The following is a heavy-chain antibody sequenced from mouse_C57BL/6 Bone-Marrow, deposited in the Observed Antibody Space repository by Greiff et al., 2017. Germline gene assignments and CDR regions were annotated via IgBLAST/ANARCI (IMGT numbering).Heavy chain of an antibody. V-gene: IGHV14-4*01. J-gene: IGHJ2*01. CDR2: IDPENGDT. Sequence: EVQLQQSGAELVRPGASVKLSCTASGFNIKDDYMHWVKQRPEQGLEWIGWIDPENGDTEYASKFQGKATITADTSSNTAYLQLSRLTSEYTAVYYCTGYGNYYYWGQGTTLTVSS. D-gene: IGHD2-10*02. CDR3: TGYGNYYY. CDR1: GFNIKDDY.